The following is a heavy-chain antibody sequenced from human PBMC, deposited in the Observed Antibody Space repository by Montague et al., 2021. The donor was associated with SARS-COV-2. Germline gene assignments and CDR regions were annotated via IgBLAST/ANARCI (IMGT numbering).Heavy chain of an antibody. CDR1: GFTLYAYW. CDR3: ARNPHRTYFYGSGIYLLNHSFDY. CDR2: INYDGSET. J-gene: IGHJ4*02. V-gene: IGHV3-7*01. Sequence: SLRLSCAASGFTLYAYWMNWVRQAPGKGLEWVTNINYDGSETYYXCSLKGRFTISRDNANNALHLQMNNLRAADTAVYFCARNPHRTYFYGSGIYLLNHSFDYGGPGTLVTVSP. D-gene: IGHD3-10*01.